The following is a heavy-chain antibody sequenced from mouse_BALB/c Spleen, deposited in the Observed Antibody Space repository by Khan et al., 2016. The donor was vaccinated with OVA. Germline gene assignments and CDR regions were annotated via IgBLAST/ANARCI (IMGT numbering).Heavy chain of an antibody. CDR1: GYTFTNYW. Sequence: QVQLQQSGAELAKPGASVKMSCKASGYTFTNYWMHWVKQRPGQGLEWIGYINPSIDYTEYNQKFKDKATLTADKSSSTAYIQLTSLTSEDAALYYWVNRGSSSAWFTYWGQGTLVTVSA. J-gene: IGHJ3*01. CDR2: INPSIDYT. D-gene: IGHD1-1*01. V-gene: IGHV1-7*01. CDR3: VNRGSSSAWFTY.